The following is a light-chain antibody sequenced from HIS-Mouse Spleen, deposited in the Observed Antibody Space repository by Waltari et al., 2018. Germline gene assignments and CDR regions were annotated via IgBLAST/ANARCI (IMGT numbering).Light chain of an antibody. J-gene: IGLJ3*02. CDR2: EDN. CDR1: SGSIASNY. V-gene: IGLV6-57*02. CDR3: QSYDSSNQGV. Sequence: NFMLTQPHSVSESPGKTVTISCPGSSGSIASNYVQWYQQRPGSAPTTVIYEDNQRPSGVPDRFSGSIDSSSNSASLTISGLKTEDEADYYCQSYDSSNQGVFGGGTKLTVL.